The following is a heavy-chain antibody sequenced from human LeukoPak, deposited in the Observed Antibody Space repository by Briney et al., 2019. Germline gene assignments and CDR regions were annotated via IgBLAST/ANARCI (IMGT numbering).Heavy chain of an antibody. D-gene: IGHD5-12*01. V-gene: IGHV3-9*01. CDR2: ISWNGESI. CDR1: GFTFNYYA. CDR3: ANSLYKYSGYAEGMDV. Sequence: GRSLRLSCAASGFTFNYYAVHWVRLAPGKGLEWVSGISWNGESIGYADSVKGRFTISRDNAKNSLYLQMNSLRAEDTALYYCANSLYKYSGYAEGMDVWGQGTTVTVSS. J-gene: IGHJ6*02.